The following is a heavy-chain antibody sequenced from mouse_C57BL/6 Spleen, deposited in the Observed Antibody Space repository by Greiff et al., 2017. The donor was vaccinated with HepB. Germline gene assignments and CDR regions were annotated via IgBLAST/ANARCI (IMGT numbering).Heavy chain of an antibody. CDR2: IYPGDGDT. CDR3: ARSDSNYPAWFAY. J-gene: IGHJ3*01. CDR1: GYAFSSSW. Sequence: VQLQQSGPELVKPGASVKISCKASGYAFSSSWMNWVKQRPGKGLEWIGRIYPGDGDTNYNGKFKGKATLTADKSSSTAYMQRSSLTSEDSAVYFCARSDSNYPAWFAYWGQGTLVTVSA. V-gene: IGHV1-82*01. D-gene: IGHD2-5*01.